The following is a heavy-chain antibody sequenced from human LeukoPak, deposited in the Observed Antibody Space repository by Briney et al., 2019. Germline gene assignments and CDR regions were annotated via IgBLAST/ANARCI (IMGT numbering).Heavy chain of an antibody. CDR1: GGTFSSYA. CDR3: ARGVSLGSLNGMDV. Sequence: GASVKVSCKASGGTFSSYAISWVRQAPGQGLEWMGGIIPIFGTANYAQKFQGRVTITADESTSTAYMELSSLRSEDTAVYYCARGVSLGSLNGMDVWGQGTTVTVSS. J-gene: IGHJ6*02. CDR2: IIPIFGTA. V-gene: IGHV1-69*13. D-gene: IGHD6-13*01.